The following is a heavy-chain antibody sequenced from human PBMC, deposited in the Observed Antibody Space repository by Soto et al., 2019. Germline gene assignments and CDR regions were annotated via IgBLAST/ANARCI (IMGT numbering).Heavy chain of an antibody. D-gene: IGHD3-3*01. CDR3: AITYYDFWSGSGSYYGMDV. J-gene: IGHJ6*02. CDR1: GGTFSSYA. Sequence: SVKVSCKASGGTFSSYAISWVRQAPGQGLEWMGGIIPIFGTANYAQKFQGRVTITADGSTSTAYMELSSLRSEDTAVYYCAITYYDFWSGSGSYYGMDVWGQGTTVTVSS. CDR2: IIPIFGTA. V-gene: IGHV1-69*13.